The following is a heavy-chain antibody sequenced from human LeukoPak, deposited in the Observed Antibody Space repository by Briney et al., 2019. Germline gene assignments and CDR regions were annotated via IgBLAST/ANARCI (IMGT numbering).Heavy chain of an antibody. CDR2: IYHSGST. D-gene: IGHD1-20*01. CDR1: GGSISSSNW. Sequence: PSETLSLTCAVSGGSISSSNWWSWVRQPPGKGLEWIGEIYHSGSTNYNPSLKSRVTISVDKSKNQFSLKLSSVTAADTAVYYCARGPPRRGYNWNDGYYFDYWGQGTLVTVSS. V-gene: IGHV4-4*02. CDR3: ARGPPRRGYNWNDGYYFDY. J-gene: IGHJ4*02.